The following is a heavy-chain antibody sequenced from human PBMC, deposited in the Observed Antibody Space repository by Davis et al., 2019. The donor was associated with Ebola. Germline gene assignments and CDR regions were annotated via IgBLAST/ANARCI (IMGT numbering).Heavy chain of an antibody. CDR2: ITPIFGTA. J-gene: IGHJ4*02. CDR1: GGTFSSYA. D-gene: IGHD1-26*01. CDR3: ARDDSGSYTVFYYFDY. V-gene: IGHV1-69*13. Sequence: AASVKVSCKASGGTFSSYAISWVRQAPGQGLEWMGGITPIFGTANYAQKFQGRVTITADESTSTAYMELSSLRSEDTAVYYCARDDSGSYTVFYYFDYWGQGTLVTVSS.